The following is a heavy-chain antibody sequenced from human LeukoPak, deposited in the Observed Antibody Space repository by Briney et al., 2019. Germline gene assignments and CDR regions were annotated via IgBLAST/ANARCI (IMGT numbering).Heavy chain of an antibody. CDR3: ARASYYFDSSGYVSDAFDI. J-gene: IGHJ3*02. D-gene: IGHD3-22*01. CDR1: GYTFTGNH. Sequence: ASVKVSCKASGYTFTGNHMHWVRQAPGQGLEWMGWINPNSGGTNYAQKFQGRVIMTRDTSISTAYMELSRLRSDDTAVYFCARASYYFDSSGYVSDAFDIWGQGTVVTVSS. V-gene: IGHV1-2*02. CDR2: INPNSGGT.